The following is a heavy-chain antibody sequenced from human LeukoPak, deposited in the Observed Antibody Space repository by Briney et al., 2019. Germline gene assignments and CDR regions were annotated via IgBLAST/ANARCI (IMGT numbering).Heavy chain of an antibody. D-gene: IGHD3-10*01. Sequence: ASVKVSCKASGYTFTSYGISWVRQAPGQGLEWMGWISPTSGGTNYAQKFQGRVTMTRDTSISTAYMELSRLRSDDTAVYYCAREAYASGSFRTDYYYMDVWGKGTTVTISS. J-gene: IGHJ6*03. CDR1: GYTFTSYG. CDR3: AREAYASGSFRTDYYYMDV. V-gene: IGHV1-2*02. CDR2: ISPTSGGT.